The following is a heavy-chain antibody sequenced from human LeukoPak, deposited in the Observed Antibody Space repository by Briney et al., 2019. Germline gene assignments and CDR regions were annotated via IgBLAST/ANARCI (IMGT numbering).Heavy chain of an antibody. Sequence: SETLSLTCTVSGGSVSSSYYYWGWIRQPPGKGLEWIGSIYSSGSTYYNPSLKSRVTISVDTSKNQFSLKLSSVTAADTAVYYCARCYGRGSVKFRWFDPWGQGTLVTVSS. CDR3: ARCYGRGSVKFRWFDP. D-gene: IGHD5-18*01. CDR1: GGSVSSSYYY. J-gene: IGHJ5*02. V-gene: IGHV4-39*01. CDR2: IYSSGST.